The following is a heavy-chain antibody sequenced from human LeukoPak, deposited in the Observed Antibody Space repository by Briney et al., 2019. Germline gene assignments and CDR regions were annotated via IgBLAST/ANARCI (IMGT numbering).Heavy chain of an antibody. Sequence: GGSLRLSCAASGFTFNTYGMHWVRQAPGKGLEWVAVIWYDGSNKYYADSVKGRFTISRDNSKNTLYLQMNSLRAEDTAVYYCVRDNSGSVVRGVLQYWGRGTLVTVSS. V-gene: IGHV3-33*01. CDR3: VRDNSGSVVRGVLQY. CDR2: IWYDGSNK. J-gene: IGHJ4*02. D-gene: IGHD3-10*01. CDR1: GFTFNTYG.